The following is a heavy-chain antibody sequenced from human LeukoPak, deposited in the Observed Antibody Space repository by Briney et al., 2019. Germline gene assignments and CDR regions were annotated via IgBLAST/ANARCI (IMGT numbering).Heavy chain of an antibody. CDR3: ARAPVLSSSSDYYYYYMDV. CDR2: IIPIFGTA. J-gene: IGHJ6*03. V-gene: IGHV1-69*05. CDR1: GGTFSSYA. D-gene: IGHD6-6*01. Sequence: ASVKVSCKASGGTFSSYAISWVRQAPGQGLEWMGGIIPIFGTANYAQKFQGRVTITTDESTSTAYMELSSLRSEDTAVYYCARAPVLSSSSDYYYYYMDVWGKGTTVTVSS.